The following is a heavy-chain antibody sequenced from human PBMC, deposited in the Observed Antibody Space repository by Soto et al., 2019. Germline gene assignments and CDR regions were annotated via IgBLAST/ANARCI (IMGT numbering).Heavy chain of an antibody. D-gene: IGHD6-6*01. CDR3: ARGKGIAARTFDY. J-gene: IGHJ4*02. Sequence: SETLSLTCTVSGGSISSGGYYWSWIRQHPGKGLEWIGYIYYSGNTYYNPSLKSRVTISVDTSKNQFSLKLSSVTAADTAVYYCARGKGIAARTFDYWGQATLVTVSS. V-gene: IGHV4-31*03. CDR2: IYYSGNT. CDR1: GGSISSGGYY.